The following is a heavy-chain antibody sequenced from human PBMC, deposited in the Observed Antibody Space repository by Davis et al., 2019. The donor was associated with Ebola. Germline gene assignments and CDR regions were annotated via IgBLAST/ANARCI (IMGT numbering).Heavy chain of an antibody. V-gene: IGHV3-33*01. CDR2: IWYDGSNK. J-gene: IGHJ4*02. CDR1: GFTFSSYG. CDR3: ARDLIAVAGDY. Sequence: GESLKISCAASGFTFSSYGMHWVRQAPGKGLEWVAVIWYDGSNKYYADSVKGRFTISRDNSKNTLYLQMNSLRAEDTAVYYCARDLIAVAGDYWGQGTLVTVSS. D-gene: IGHD6-19*01.